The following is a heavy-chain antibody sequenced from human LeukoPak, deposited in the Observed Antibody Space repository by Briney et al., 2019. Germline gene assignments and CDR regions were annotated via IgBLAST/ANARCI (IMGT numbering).Heavy chain of an antibody. V-gene: IGHV3-53*01. CDR2: IYSGGST. CDR1: GFTVSSNY. CDR3: ARDRLAAAGFVGYFDY. J-gene: IGHJ4*02. D-gene: IGHD6-13*01. Sequence: GGSLRLSCAASGFTVSSNYMSWVRQAPGKGLEWVSVIYSGGSTYYADSVKGRFTISRDNSKNTLYLQVNSLRAEDTAVYYCARDRLAAAGFVGYFDYWGQGTLVTVSS.